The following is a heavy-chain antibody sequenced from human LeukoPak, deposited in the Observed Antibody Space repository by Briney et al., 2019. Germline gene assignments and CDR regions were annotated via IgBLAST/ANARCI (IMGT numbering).Heavy chain of an antibody. D-gene: IGHD6-19*01. Sequence: GGSLRLSCAASGFTFNNYGMNWVRQAPGKGLEWVSAISGYGGSTSYADSVKGRFTISRDNSKNTLYLQMNSLRAEDTAVYYCAKGPIAVAGKFDYWGQGTLVTFSS. CDR2: ISGYGGST. CDR3: AKGPIAVAGKFDY. CDR1: GFTFNNYG. J-gene: IGHJ4*02. V-gene: IGHV3-23*01.